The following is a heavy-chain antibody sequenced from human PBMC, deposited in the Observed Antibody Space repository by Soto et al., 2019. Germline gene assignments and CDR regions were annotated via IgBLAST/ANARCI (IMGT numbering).Heavy chain of an antibody. CDR2: ISDSAANT. Sequence: EVQLLESGGDLVQPGGSLRLSCAASGFTFSNYAMTWVRQAPGKGLEWVSSISDSAANTYYADSVKGRFAISRDNSMNILYLQINSLRAEDTAIYYCARLDYSRSRYWGRGTLVTVSS. CDR1: GFTFSNYA. V-gene: IGHV3-23*01. J-gene: IGHJ4*02. D-gene: IGHD6-13*01. CDR3: ARLDYSRSRY.